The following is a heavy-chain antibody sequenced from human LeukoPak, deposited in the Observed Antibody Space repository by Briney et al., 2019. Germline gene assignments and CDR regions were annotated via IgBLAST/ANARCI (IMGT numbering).Heavy chain of an antibody. J-gene: IGHJ5*02. D-gene: IGHD6-6*01. Sequence: SETLSLTCTVSGGSISSYYWSWIRQPPGKGLEWIGYISYSGSTNYNPSLKSRVTISVDTSKNQFSLRLSSVTAADTAVYYCARDSGSSPRFDPWGQGALVTVSS. V-gene: IGHV4-59*01. CDR3: ARDSGSSPRFDP. CDR1: GGSISSYY. CDR2: ISYSGST.